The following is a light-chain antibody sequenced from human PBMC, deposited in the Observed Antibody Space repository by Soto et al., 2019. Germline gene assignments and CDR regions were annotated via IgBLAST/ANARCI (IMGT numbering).Light chain of an antibody. CDR1: QCLLQSNAYNY. CDR2: LGS. J-gene: IGKJ5*01. Sequence: DLVITQNQLLLTVTPGEPASISSRSSQCLLQSNAYNYVDWYLQKPRQSPQLLIYLGSNRASGVPDRFSGSGSGTDFTLKISIEEADDVGVYCCVQVLQPPRFGQGTRLEI. CDR3: VQVLQPPR. V-gene: IGKV2-28*01.